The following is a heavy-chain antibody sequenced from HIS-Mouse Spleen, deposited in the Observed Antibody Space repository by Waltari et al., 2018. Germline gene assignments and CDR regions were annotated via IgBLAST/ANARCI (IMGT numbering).Heavy chain of an antibody. CDR1: GYTFTGYY. Sequence: QVQLVQSGAEVKKPGASVKVSCKASGYTFTGYYMHWVRQAPGQGREWMGWINPNSDGTNYAQKFQGRGTMTRDTSISTADMELSRLRSDDTAVYYCARENALDAFDIWGQGTMVTVSS. J-gene: IGHJ3*02. V-gene: IGHV1-2*02. CDR3: ARENALDAFDI. CDR2: INPNSDGT.